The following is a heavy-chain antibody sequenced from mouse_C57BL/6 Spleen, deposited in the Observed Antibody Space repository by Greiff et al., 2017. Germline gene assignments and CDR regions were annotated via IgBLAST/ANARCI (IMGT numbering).Heavy chain of an antibody. Sequence: DVKLVESVAELVRPGASVKLSCTASGFNIKNTYMHWVKQRPEQGLEWIGRIDPANGNTKYAPKFQGKATITADTSSNTAYLQLSSLTSEDTAIYYCASPLSYGSSYYAMDYWGQGTSVTVSS. J-gene: IGHJ4*01. CDR2: IDPANGNT. CDR1: GFNIKNTY. V-gene: IGHV14-3*01. CDR3: ASPLSYGSSYYAMDY. D-gene: IGHD1-1*01.